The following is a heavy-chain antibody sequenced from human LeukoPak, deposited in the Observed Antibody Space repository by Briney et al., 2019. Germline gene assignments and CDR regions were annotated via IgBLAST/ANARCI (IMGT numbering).Heavy chain of an antibody. J-gene: IGHJ4*02. D-gene: IGHD3-22*01. CDR2: INAGNGNT. CDR3: ARDCENYYDSSGYQGYVCY. V-gene: IGHV1-3*01. CDR1: GYTFTSYA. Sequence: GASVKVSCKASGYTFTSYAMHWVRQAPGQRLEWMGWINAGNGNTKYSQKFQGRVTITRDTSASTAYMELSSLRSEDTAVYYCARDCENYYDSSGYQGYVCYWGQGTLVTVSS.